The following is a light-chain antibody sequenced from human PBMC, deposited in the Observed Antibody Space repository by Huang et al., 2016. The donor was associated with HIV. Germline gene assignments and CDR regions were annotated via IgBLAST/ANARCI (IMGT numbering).Light chain of an antibody. Sequence: DIQMTQSPSSLSASVGDRVTFTCRANQNINKSLNCYQQKPWKAPNLLIYPASSLESGVPSRFSGSGFGSHFTLTILNLQPEDFATYYCQQSFIVPRTFGRGTNLEIK. J-gene: IGKJ1*01. CDR2: PAS. CDR3: QQSFIVPRT. V-gene: IGKV1-39*01. CDR1: QNINKS.